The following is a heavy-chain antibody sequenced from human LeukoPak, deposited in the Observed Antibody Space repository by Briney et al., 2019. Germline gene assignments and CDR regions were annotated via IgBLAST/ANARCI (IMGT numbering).Heavy chain of an antibody. J-gene: IGHJ4*02. V-gene: IGHV3-73*01. Sequence: GGSLKLSCVASGFTVSGSSIHWARQASGDGRESVGYIRSKTNNIATAYAASVKGRFTISRDDSKNTAYLQMSSLETEDTAIYYCAKAPPGIVVVPAANFDYWGQGTLVTVSS. CDR2: IRSKTNNIAT. D-gene: IGHD2-2*01. CDR3: AKAPPGIVVVPAANFDY. CDR1: GFTVSGSS.